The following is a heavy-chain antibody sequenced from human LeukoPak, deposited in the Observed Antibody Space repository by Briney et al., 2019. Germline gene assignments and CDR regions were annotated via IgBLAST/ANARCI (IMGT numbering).Heavy chain of an antibody. D-gene: IGHD1-26*01. J-gene: IGHJ4*02. CDR3: ARVRGELLLFFDY. CDR1: GFTFSSYW. V-gene: IGHV3-74*01. CDR2: INSDGSST. Sequence: GGSLRLSCAASGFTFSSYWMHWVRQAPGKGLVWVSRINSDGSSTSYADSVKGRFTISRDNAKNTLYLQMNSLRAEDTAVYYCARVRGELLLFFDYWGQGTLVTVSS.